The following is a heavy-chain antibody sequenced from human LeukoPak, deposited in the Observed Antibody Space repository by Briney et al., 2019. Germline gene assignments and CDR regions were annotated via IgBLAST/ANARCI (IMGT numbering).Heavy chain of an antibody. V-gene: IGHV4-34*01. CDR2: INHSGST. D-gene: IGHD6-13*01. Sequence: PSETLSLTCAVYGGSFSGYYWCWIRQPPGKGLEWIGEINHSGSTNYNPSLTSRVTISVDTSKNQFSLKLSSVSAADTAVYYCARDEIAAAGGFDYWGQGTLVTVSS. CDR1: GGSFSGYY. J-gene: IGHJ4*02. CDR3: ARDEIAAAGGFDY.